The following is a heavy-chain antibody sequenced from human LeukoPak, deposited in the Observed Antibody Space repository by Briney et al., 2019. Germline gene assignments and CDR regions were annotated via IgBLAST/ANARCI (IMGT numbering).Heavy chain of an antibody. J-gene: IGHJ6*04. CDR2: IYYSGGT. CDR3: ARDFRAGMDV. CDR1: GGSVSSGSYY. Sequence: SETLSLTCTVSGGSVSSGSYYWSWIRQPPGKGLEWIGYIYYSGGTNYNPSLKSRVTISVDTSKNQFSLKLSSVTAADTAVYYCARDFRAGMDVWGKGTTVTVSS. V-gene: IGHV4-61*01.